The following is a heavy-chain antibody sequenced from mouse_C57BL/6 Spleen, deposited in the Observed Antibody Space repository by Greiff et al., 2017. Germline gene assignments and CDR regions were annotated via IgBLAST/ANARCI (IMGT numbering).Heavy chain of an antibody. V-gene: IGHV1-55*01. CDR3: ASGKGDYDGYAMDY. D-gene: IGHD2-4*01. Sequence: VQLQESGAELVKPGASVKMSCKASGYTFTSYWITWVKQRPGQGLEWIGDIYPCSGSTNYNEKFKSKATLTIDTSSSTAYMQLSSLTSEDSAVDYCASGKGDYDGYAMDYWGQGTSVTVSS. J-gene: IGHJ4*01. CDR1: GYTFTSYW. CDR2: IYPCSGST.